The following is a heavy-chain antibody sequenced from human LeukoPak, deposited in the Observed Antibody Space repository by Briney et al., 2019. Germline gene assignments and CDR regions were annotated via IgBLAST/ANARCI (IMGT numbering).Heavy chain of an antibody. CDR1: GGSISSGGYY. Sequence: SETLSLTCTVSGGSISSGGYYWSWIRQHPGKGLEWIGYIYYSGSTNYNPSLKSRVTMSVDTSKNQFSLKLSSVTAADTAVYYCARHGDYAYFDYWGQGTLVTVSS. CDR3: ARHGDYAYFDY. CDR2: IYYSGST. J-gene: IGHJ4*02. V-gene: IGHV4-61*08. D-gene: IGHD4-17*01.